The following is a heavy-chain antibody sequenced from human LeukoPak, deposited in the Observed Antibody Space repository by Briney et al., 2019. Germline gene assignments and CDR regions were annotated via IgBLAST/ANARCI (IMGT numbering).Heavy chain of an antibody. CDR2: IWYDGSNK. CDR3: VRDLGYCSGGSCYSRYYYGMDV. CDR1: GFTFSSYG. Sequence: GGSLRLSCAASGFTFSSYGMHWVRRAPGKGLEWVAVIWYDGSNKYYADSVKGRFTISRDNSKNTLYLQMNSLRAEDTAVYYCVRDLGYCSGGSCYSRYYYGMDVWGKGTTVTVSS. D-gene: IGHD2-15*01. J-gene: IGHJ6*04. V-gene: IGHV3-33*01.